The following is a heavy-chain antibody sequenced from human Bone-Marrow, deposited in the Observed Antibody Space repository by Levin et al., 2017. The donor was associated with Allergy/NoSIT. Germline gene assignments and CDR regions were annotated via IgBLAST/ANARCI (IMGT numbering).Heavy chain of an antibody. CDR1: GFTFSSYA. Sequence: GGSLRLSCAASGFTFSSYAMSWFRQAPGKGLEWVSHITSGSGGGIYYAHSVKGRFTISRDNSKSTLYLQMNSLRAEDTALSSCARGTYGSFDYWGQGTLVTVSS. V-gene: IGHV3-23*01. J-gene: IGHJ4*02. CDR2: ITSGSGGGI. D-gene: IGHD1-26*01. CDR3: ARGTYGSFDY.